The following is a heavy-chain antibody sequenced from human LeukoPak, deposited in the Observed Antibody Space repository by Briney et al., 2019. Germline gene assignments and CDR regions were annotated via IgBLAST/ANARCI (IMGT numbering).Heavy chain of an antibody. V-gene: IGHV4-4*09. J-gene: IGHJ6*03. CDR3: ARTRHYYYYYMDV. Sequence: SETLSLTRTVSGGSISSYYWSWIRQPPGKGLEWIGYIYTSGSTNYNPSLKSRVTISVDTSKNQFSLKLSSVTAADTAVYYCARTRHYYYYYMDVWGKGTTVTVSS. CDR2: IYTSGST. CDR1: GGSISSYY.